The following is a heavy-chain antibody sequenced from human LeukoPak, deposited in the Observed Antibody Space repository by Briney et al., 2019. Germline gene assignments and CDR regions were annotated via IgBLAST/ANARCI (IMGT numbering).Heavy chain of an antibody. CDR3: ARRDPGSYANWFDP. J-gene: IGHJ5*02. Sequence: SETLSLTCTVSGGSISSTSYYWGWIRQPPGKGLEWIGSIYYSGRTYYNPSLKSRVTISVDTSNNQFFLNVNSVTAADTAVYYCARRDPGSYANWFDPWGQGTLVTVSS. CDR2: IYYSGRT. V-gene: IGHV4-39*01. D-gene: IGHD3-16*01. CDR1: GGSISSTSYY.